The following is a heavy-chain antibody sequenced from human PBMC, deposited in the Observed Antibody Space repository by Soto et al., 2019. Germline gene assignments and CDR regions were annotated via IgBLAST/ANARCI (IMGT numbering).Heavy chain of an antibody. CDR2: IYHSGST. J-gene: IGHJ4*02. D-gene: IGHD4-17*01. V-gene: IGHV4-30-2*01. Sequence: PSETLSLTCAVSGGSISSCGYSWSWIRQPPGKGLEWIGYIYHSGSTYYNPSLKSRVTISVDRSKNQFSLKLSSVTAADTAVYYCARATVTRLDYWGQGTLVTVSS. CDR3: ARATVTRLDY. CDR1: GGSISSCGYS.